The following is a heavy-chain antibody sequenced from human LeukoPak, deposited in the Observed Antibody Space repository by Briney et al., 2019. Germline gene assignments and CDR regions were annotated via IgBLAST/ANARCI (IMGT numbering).Heavy chain of an antibody. CDR3: ARDNRDDYYGSSGFFGAFDI. D-gene: IGHD3-22*01. V-gene: IGHV4-31*03. J-gene: IGHJ3*02. CDR1: GGSISSGGYY. CDR2: IYYSGST. Sequence: SQTLSLTCTVSGGSISSGGYYWNWIRQHPGKGLEWIGYIYYSGSTYYNPSLRSRLTISVDTSKNQFSLKLSSVTAADTAVYYCARDNRDDYYGSSGFFGAFDIWGQGTMVTVSS.